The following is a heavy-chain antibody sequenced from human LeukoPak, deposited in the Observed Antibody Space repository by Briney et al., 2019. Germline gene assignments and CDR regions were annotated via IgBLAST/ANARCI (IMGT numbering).Heavy chain of an antibody. CDR2: IYYSGST. V-gene: IGHV4-39*01. CDR3: ARHGYWYFDL. CDR1: GGSISSSSYY. Sequence: SETLSLTCTVSGGSISSSSYYWGWLRQPPGKGLEWIGSIYYSGSTYYNPSLKSRVTISVDTSKNQFSLKLSSVTAADTAVYYCARHGYWYFDLWGRGTLVTVSS. J-gene: IGHJ2*01.